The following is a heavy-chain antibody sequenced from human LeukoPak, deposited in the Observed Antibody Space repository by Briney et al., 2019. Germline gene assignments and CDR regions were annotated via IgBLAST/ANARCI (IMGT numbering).Heavy chain of an antibody. V-gene: IGHV3-21*04. Sequence: GGSLRLSCAASGFIFSSYSMNWVRQAPGKGLEWVSSISSSSTYIYYADSVKGRFTISRDNAKNSLYLQMNSLRAEDTAVYYCARDLMGIAYRGAFYYWGQGTLVTVSS. J-gene: IGHJ4*02. CDR3: ARDLMGIAYRGAFYY. CDR1: GFIFSSYS. CDR2: ISSSSTYI. D-gene: IGHD6-13*01.